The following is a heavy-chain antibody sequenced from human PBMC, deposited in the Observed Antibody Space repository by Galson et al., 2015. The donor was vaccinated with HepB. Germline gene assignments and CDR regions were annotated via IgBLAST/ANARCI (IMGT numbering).Heavy chain of an antibody. V-gene: IGHV1-69*13. J-gene: IGHJ6*03. CDR2: IIPIFGTA. CDR3: ARVQQLVPYYYYYYYMDV. CDR1: GGTFSSYA. D-gene: IGHD6-6*01. Sequence: SVKVSCKASGGTFSSYAISWVRQAPGQGLEWMGGIIPIFGTANYAQKFQGRVTITADGSTSTAYMELSSLRSEDTAVYYCARVQQLVPYYYYYYYMDVWGKGTTVTVSS.